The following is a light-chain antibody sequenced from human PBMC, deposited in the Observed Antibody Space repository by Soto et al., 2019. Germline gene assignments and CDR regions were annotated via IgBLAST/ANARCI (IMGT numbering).Light chain of an antibody. V-gene: IGKV1-39*01. Sequence: DIQMTQSPSSLSASVGGRVTITCRASQSISSYLNWYQQNPGKAPKLLIYDASSLQSGVPSRFSGSGSGTDFTLTISSLQSEDFAVYYCQQYNHWPPFTFGQGTKVDIK. J-gene: IGKJ2*01. CDR2: DAS. CDR1: QSISSY. CDR3: QQYNHWPPFT.